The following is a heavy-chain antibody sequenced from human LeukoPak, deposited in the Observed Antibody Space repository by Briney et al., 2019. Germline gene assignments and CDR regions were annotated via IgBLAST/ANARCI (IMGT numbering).Heavy chain of an antibody. J-gene: IGHJ6*02. CDR1: GLTFSSFP. V-gene: IGHV3-23*01. CDR3: AKILGHDSSGYYYYGMDV. CDR2: ISGSGGDT. Sequence: GGSLGLSCTASGLTFSSFPMVWIRQAPGKGLEGVSSISGSGGDTYYQDSVKGRFTISRDNSKNTVYLQMNSLRAEDTAVYYCAKILGHDSSGYYYYGMDVWGQGTTVIVSS. D-gene: IGHD3-22*01.